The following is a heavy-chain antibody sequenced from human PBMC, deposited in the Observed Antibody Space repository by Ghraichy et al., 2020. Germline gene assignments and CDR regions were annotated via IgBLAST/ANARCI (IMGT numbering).Heavy chain of an antibody. CDR2: ISGSGGST. Sequence: GGSLGLSCAASGFTFSSYAMSWVRQAPGKGLEWVSAISGSGGSTYYADSVKGRFTISRDNSKNTLYLQMNSLRAEDTAVYYCAKDLSPGIAVAGTHVYYYYMDVWGKGTTVTVSS. D-gene: IGHD6-19*01. CDR1: GFTFSSYA. J-gene: IGHJ6*03. CDR3: AKDLSPGIAVAGTHVYYYYMDV. V-gene: IGHV3-23*01.